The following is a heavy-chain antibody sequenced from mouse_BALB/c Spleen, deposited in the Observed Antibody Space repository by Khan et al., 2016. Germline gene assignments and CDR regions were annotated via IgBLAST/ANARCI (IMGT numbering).Heavy chain of an antibody. Sequence: EVELVESGGGLVQPGGSRKLSCAASGFTFSVFGIHWVRQAPEKGLEWVAYISGGSSTLYYADTVKGRFTISRDNPKNTPFLQMTSLRSESTAVYDCARLTPYAMDYWGQGTAVTVSS. CDR1: GFTFSVFG. D-gene: IGHD4-1*01. V-gene: IGHV5-17*02. CDR3: ARLTPYAMDY. J-gene: IGHJ4*01. CDR2: ISGGSSTL.